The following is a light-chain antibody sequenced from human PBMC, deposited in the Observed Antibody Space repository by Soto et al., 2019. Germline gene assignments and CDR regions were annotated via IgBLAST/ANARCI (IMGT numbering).Light chain of an antibody. Sequence: SYELSQPLSVSVALGQTARITCGGNNIGSKNVHWYQQKPGQAPVLVIYRDANRSSGIPERFSGSNSGNTATLTISRAQAGEEGDYYCQIWDSSIVFGGGTKVTVL. J-gene: IGLJ2*01. V-gene: IGLV3-9*01. CDR1: NIGSKN. CDR2: RDA. CDR3: QIWDSSIV.